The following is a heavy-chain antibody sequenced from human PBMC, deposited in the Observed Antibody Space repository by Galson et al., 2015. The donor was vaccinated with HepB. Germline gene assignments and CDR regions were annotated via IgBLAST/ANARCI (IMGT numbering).Heavy chain of an antibody. CDR1: GFTFSNYA. V-gene: IGHV3-30*18. CDR2: ISYDGSNK. J-gene: IGHJ4*02. Sequence: SLRLSCAASGFTFSNYAMHWVRQAPGKGLEWVAVISYDGSNKYYADSVKGRFSISRDNSKNTLYVQMNSLRDEDTAVYYCAKRGDGSGNYLDYWGQGTLVTVSS. D-gene: IGHD3-10*01. CDR3: AKRGDGSGNYLDY.